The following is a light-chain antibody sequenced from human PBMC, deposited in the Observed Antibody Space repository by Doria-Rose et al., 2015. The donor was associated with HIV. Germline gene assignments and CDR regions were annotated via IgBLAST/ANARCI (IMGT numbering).Light chain of an antibody. J-gene: IGKJ1*01. CDR3: HQYGTSWT. CDR1: QSFSSTY. V-gene: IGKV3-20*01. Sequence: DIVMTQSSGTLSLSPGERATLSCRASQSFSSTYLAWYQQKPGQAPSPLIYDGSTRATGIPDRFSASGSGTDFTLTINRLEPEDFALYYCHQYGTSWTFGQGTKVEI. CDR2: DGS.